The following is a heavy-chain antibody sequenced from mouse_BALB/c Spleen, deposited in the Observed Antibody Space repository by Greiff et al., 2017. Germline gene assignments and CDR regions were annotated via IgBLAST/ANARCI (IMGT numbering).Heavy chain of an antibody. V-gene: IGHV5-17*02. CDR1: GFTFSSFG. J-gene: IGHJ4*01. Sequence: EVMLVESGGGLVQPGGSRKLSCAASGFTFSSFGMHWVRQAPEKGLEWVAYISSGSSTIYYADTVKGRFTISRDNPKNTLFLQMTSLRSEDTAMYYCARDTQDYWGQGTSVTVSS. CDR3: ARDTQDY. CDR2: ISSGSSTI.